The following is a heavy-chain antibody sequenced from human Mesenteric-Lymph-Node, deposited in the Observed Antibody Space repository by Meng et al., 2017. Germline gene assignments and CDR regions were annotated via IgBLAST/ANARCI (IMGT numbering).Heavy chain of an antibody. CDR1: GFTITNYW. CDR3: ARDWRGGWLQREYYFDY. J-gene: IGHJ4*02. D-gene: IGHD5-24*01. Sequence: GESLKISCAASGFTITNYWMTWVRQAPGKGLEWLANIKQDGSEKKYVDSVKGRFTISRDNAKNSLYLQMNSLRAEDTAVYYCARDWRGGWLQREYYFDYWGQGTLVTVSS. V-gene: IGHV3-7*03. CDR2: IKQDGSEK.